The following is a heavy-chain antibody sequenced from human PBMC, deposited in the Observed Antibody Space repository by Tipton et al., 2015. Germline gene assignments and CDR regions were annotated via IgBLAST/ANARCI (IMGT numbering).Heavy chain of an antibody. V-gene: IGHV4-38-2*01. CDR2: IQYSGST. D-gene: IGHD4-23*01. CDR3: ARARGRHGGLFDS. Sequence: TLSLTCAVSAYSISSDYYWGWIRQPPGKELEWIGYIQYSGSTNYNPSLKSRVTISVDTSKTQFSLKMSSVTAPDTAVYYCARARGRHGGLFDSWGQGTLVTVSS. CDR1: AYSISSDYY. J-gene: IGHJ4*02.